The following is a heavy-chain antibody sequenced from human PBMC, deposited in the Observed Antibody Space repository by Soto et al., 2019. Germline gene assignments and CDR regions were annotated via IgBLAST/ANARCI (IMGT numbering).Heavy chain of an antibody. Sequence: ASVKVSCKASGYTFTRYAMHWLRQAPGQRLEWMGWINAGNGNTKYSQKFQGRVTITRDTSASTAYMELSSLRSEDTAVYYCARVSIAVAGSPFDYWGQGTLVTVSS. CDR3: ARVSIAVAGSPFDY. CDR1: GYTFTRYA. D-gene: IGHD6-19*01. J-gene: IGHJ4*02. CDR2: INAGNGNT. V-gene: IGHV1-3*01.